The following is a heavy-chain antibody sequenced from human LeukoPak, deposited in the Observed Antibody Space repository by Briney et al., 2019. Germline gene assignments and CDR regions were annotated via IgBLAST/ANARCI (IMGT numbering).Heavy chain of an antibody. V-gene: IGHV1-8*01. D-gene: IGHD3-10*01. Sequence: ASVKVSCKASGYTFTSYDINWVRQATGHGLEWMGWMNPNSGNTGYAQKFQGRVTMTRNTSISTAYMELSSLRSEDTAVYYCARGGVPPPDNYYYYGMDVWGQGTTVTVSS. CDR3: ARGGVPPPDNYYYYGMDV. CDR2: MNPNSGNT. J-gene: IGHJ6*02. CDR1: GYTFTSYD.